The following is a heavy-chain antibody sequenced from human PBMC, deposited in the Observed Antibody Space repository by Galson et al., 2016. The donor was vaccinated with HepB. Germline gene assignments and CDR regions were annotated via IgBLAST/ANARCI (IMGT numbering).Heavy chain of an antibody. CDR1: GFIVNNNY. CDR2: IYGGGIT. D-gene: IGHD3-10*01. Sequence: SLRLSCAASGFIVNNNYMSWVRQAPGKGLEWVSVIYGGGITYYADSVQGRFTISRDSSENTVNLKMNSLRAEDTAVYYCEGAPGLPNGMDIWGQGTTVTGSS. J-gene: IGHJ6*02. V-gene: IGHV3-53*01. CDR3: EGAPGLPNGMDI.